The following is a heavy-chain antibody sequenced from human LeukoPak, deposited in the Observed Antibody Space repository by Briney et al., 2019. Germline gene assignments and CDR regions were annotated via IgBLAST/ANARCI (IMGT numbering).Heavy chain of an antibody. CDR1: GGTFSSYA. J-gene: IGHJ6*04. Sequence: VASVKVSCKASGGTFSSYAISWVRQAPGQGLGWMGGIIPIFGTANYAQKFQGRVTITADKSTSTAYMELSSLRSEDTAVYYCARGLLGDYYYYGMDVWGKGTTVTVSS. CDR2: IIPIFGTA. D-gene: IGHD3-16*01. CDR3: ARGLLGDYYYYGMDV. V-gene: IGHV1-69*06.